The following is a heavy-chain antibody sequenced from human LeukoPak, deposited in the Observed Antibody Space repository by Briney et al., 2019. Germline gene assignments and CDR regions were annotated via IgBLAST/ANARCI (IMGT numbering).Heavy chain of an antibody. Sequence: SETLSLTCTVSGGSISSYYWSWIRQPPGKGLERIGYSHYSGSTNYNPSLKSRVTISVDTSKNQFSLKLSSVTAADTAVYYCARVRPAVAGTHYFDYWGQGTLVTVSS. V-gene: IGHV4-59*01. J-gene: IGHJ4*02. D-gene: IGHD6-19*01. CDR3: ARVRPAVAGTHYFDY. CDR1: GGSISSYY. CDR2: SHYSGST.